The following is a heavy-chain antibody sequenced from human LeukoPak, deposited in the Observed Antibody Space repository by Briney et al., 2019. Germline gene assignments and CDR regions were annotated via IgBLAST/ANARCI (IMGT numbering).Heavy chain of an antibody. D-gene: IGHD2-15*01. V-gene: IGHV5-51*01. CDR1: GYSFTSYW. J-gene: IGHJ5*02. CDR2: IYPGDSDT. CDR3: ARGRRYCSGGSCYGRWFDP. Sequence: GESLKISCKGSGYSFTSYWIGWVRQMPGKGLEWMGIIYPGDSDTRYSPSFQGQVTISADKSISTAYLQWSSLKASDTAMYYCARGRRYCSGGSCYGRWFDPWGQGTLVTVSS.